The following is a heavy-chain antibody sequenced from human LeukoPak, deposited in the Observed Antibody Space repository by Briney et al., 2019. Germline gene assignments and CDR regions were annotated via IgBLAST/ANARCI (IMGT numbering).Heavy chain of an antibody. Sequence: GASVKVSCKASGYTFTGYYMHWVRQAPGQGLEWMGWINPNSGGTNYAQKFQGRVTMTRDTSISTAYMELSRLRSDETAVYYCARDMITGTTDYYYGMDVWGQGTTVTVSS. CDR1: GYTFTGYY. V-gene: IGHV1-2*02. D-gene: IGHD1-7*01. CDR3: ARDMITGTTDYYYGMDV. CDR2: INPNSGGT. J-gene: IGHJ6*02.